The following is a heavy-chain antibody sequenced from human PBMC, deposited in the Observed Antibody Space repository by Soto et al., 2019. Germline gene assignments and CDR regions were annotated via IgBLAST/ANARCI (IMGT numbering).Heavy chain of an antibody. CDR3: ASYIEVAGYAFDI. Sequence: QVQLQESGPGLVKPSGTLSLTCAVSSGSISSSNWWSWVRQPPGKGLEWIGEIYHSGSTNYNPSLKSRVTMSVDKSKNHFSLKVSSVTAADTAVYYCASYIEVAGYAFDIWGQGTMVTVSS. CDR2: IYHSGST. CDR1: SGSISSSNW. J-gene: IGHJ3*02. D-gene: IGHD6-19*01. V-gene: IGHV4-4*02.